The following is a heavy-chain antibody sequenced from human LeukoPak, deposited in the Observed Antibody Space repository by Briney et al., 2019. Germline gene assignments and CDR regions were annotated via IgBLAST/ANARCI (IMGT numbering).Heavy chain of an antibody. CDR3: ARASMVNWYFDI. V-gene: IGHV3-30*04. D-gene: IGHD3-10*01. CDR1: GFTFRSSA. Sequence: PGGSLRLSCAASGFTFRSSAMHWVRQAPGKGLEWVAIISYDGNNKYYADSVKGRFTISRDISKNTLYLQMNSLRAEDTAVYYCARASMVNWYFDIWGRGTLVTVSS. CDR2: ISYDGNNK. J-gene: IGHJ2*01.